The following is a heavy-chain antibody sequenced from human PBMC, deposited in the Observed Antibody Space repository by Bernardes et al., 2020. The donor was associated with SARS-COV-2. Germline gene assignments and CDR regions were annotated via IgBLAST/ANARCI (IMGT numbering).Heavy chain of an antibody. CDR3: ARDLDRLYSGSRTDAFDI. V-gene: IGHV1-2*02. CDR2: INPYSGGT. J-gene: IGHJ3*02. CDR1: GYTLSDYY. D-gene: IGHD1-26*01. Sequence: ASVKASCKASGYTLSDYYMHWVRQAPGQGLEWMGWINPYSGGTNYAQKFQGRVTVTRDTSISTAHMELSRLTSDDTAVYYCARDLDRLYSGSRTDAFDIWGQGTMVTVSS.